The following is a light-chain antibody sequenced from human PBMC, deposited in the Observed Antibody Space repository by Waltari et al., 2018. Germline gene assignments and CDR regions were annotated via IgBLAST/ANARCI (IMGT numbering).Light chain of an antibody. CDR1: SSNIESTS. CDR2: KNN. J-gene: IGLJ3*02. CDR3: GTWDDSLSRPV. Sequence: QSVFTQPPSASGTPGPRVTISCSGSSSNIESTSFYWYQQFPGTAPKVLMFKNNQRPSGVSDRFSASKSGASASLAISGLRSDDEADYYCGTWDDSLSRPVFGRGTKLTVL. V-gene: IGLV1-47*01.